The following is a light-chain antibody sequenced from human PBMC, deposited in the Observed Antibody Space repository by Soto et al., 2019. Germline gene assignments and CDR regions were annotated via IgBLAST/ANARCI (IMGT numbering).Light chain of an antibody. V-gene: IGLV2-18*02. Sequence: QSVLTQPPSVSGSPGQSVTISCTGTSSDVGSYNRVSWYQQPPGTAPKLMIYDVSNRPSGVPDRFSGSKSGNTASLTISGLQADDEADYYCSSYTSSITYVFGTGTKLTVL. J-gene: IGLJ1*01. CDR2: DVS. CDR1: SSDVGSYNR. CDR3: SSYTSSITYV.